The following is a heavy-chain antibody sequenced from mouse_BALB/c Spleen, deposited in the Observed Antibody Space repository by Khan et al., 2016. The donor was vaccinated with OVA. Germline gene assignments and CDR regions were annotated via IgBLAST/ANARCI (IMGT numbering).Heavy chain of an antibody. CDR2: ISPGSGDT. D-gene: IGHD1-2*01. Sequence: QVQLQQSGAELARPGASVKLSCKASGYTFTDYYINWVKQRTGQGLEWIGEISPGSGDTYYNEKFKGKATLTADKSSSTVYMQLSSLTAEASAVYFCARRNYFGYTFAYWGQGNLVTVSA. V-gene: IGHV1-77*01. CDR1: GYTFTDYY. J-gene: IGHJ3*01. CDR3: ARRNYFGYTFAY.